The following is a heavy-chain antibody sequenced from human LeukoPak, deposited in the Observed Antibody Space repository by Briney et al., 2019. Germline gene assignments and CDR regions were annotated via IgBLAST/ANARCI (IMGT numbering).Heavy chain of an antibody. CDR3: AKDGAYSGSRMFDY. J-gene: IGHJ4*02. V-gene: IGHV3-33*06. D-gene: IGHD1-26*01. Sequence: GGSLRLSCAASGFTFSSYGVHWVRQAPGKGLQWVAVIWYDGSNKYYADSVKGRFTISRDNSKNTLYLQMNSLRAEDTAVYYCAKDGAYSGSRMFDYWGQGTLVTVSS. CDR1: GFTFSSYG. CDR2: IWYDGSNK.